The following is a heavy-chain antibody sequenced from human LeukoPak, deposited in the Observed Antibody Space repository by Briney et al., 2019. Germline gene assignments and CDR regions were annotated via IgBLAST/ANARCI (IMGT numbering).Heavy chain of an antibody. V-gene: IGHV4-59*01. CDR1: GGSISSYY. D-gene: IGHD6-19*01. J-gene: IGHJ6*03. Sequence: SETLSLTCTVSGGSISSYYWSWIRQPPGKGLEWIGYIYYSGSTNYNPSLKSRVTISVDTSKNQFSLKLSSVTAADTAVYYCARTLSSGWYTNPHYYYMDVWGKGTTVTVSS. CDR3: ARTLSSGWYTNPHYYYMDV. CDR2: IYYSGST.